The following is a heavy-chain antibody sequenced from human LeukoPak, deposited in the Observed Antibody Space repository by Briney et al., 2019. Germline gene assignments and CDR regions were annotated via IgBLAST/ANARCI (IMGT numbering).Heavy chain of an antibody. CDR2: ISYNGIP. Sequence: SETLSLTCTVSGGSISGGRYYLAWIRQPPGKGLEWIASISYNGIPYYNPSLRSRVSMSVDTSKNQFSLKLSSVIAADTAVYYCAREGGYCNSGYCYISLDYWGQGALLTVSS. CDR3: AREGGYCNSGYCYISLDY. V-gene: IGHV4-39*07. CDR1: GGSISGGRYY. J-gene: IGHJ4*02. D-gene: IGHD2-2*02.